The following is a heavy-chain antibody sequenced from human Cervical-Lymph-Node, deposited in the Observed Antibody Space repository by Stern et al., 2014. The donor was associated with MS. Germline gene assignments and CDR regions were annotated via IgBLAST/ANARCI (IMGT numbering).Heavy chain of an antibody. J-gene: IGHJ4*02. Sequence: QLQLQESSPGLVKPSETLSLTCTVSGGSISNYFWNWIRQPPGKGLEWIGSTYYSGATNYNPVLKSRVTISVDTSKNQFSLKLHSVTAADTAVYYCARDLSDWGQGTLVTVSS. CDR1: GGSISNYF. CDR2: TYYSGAT. D-gene: IGHD2/OR15-2a*01. V-gene: IGHV4-59*01. CDR3: ARDLSD.